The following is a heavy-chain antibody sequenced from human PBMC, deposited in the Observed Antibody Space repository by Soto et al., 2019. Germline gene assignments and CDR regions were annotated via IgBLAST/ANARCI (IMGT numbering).Heavy chain of an antibody. J-gene: IGHJ6*03. CDR1: GGSISSYY. V-gene: IGHV4-59*01. CDR3: ARGQRYDFWSGYSQSNYYYYMDV. Sequence: SETLSLTCTVSGGSISSYYWSWIRQPPGKGLEWIGYIYYSGSTNYNPSLKSRVTISVDTSKNQFSLKLSSVTAADTAVYYCARGQRYDFWSGYSQSNYYYYMDVWGKGTTVTVSS. CDR2: IYYSGST. D-gene: IGHD3-3*01.